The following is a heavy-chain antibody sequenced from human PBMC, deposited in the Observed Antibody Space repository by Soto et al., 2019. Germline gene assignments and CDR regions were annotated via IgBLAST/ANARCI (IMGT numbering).Heavy chain of an antibody. V-gene: IGHV3-48*02. CDR3: ARGLMVYARRTVFDY. CDR1: GFTFSSYS. CDR2: ISSSSSTI. D-gene: IGHD2-8*01. Sequence: EVQLVESGGGLEQPGGSLRLSCAASGFTFSSYSMNWVRQAPGKGLEWVSYISSSSSTIYYADSVKGRFTISRDNAKNSLYLQMNSLRDEDTAVYYCARGLMVYARRTVFDYWGQGTLVTVSS. J-gene: IGHJ4*02.